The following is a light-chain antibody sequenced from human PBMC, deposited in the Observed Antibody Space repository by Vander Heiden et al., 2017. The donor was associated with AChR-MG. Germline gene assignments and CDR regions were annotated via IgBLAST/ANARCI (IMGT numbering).Light chain of an antibody. J-gene: IGLJ2*01. CDR2: GNT. CDR3: QADDSRRSGI. CDR1: SSNIGDGHD. Sequence: HSVLPQPPSVSGAPGQRFTISCTGSSSNIGDGHDVQRSPQPPGTAPKLLVYGNTNRPAGVPVRFSGSKAGATASLAITEPQDEEDADYYCQADDSRRSGIFGGGTKLTVL. V-gene: IGLV1-40*01.